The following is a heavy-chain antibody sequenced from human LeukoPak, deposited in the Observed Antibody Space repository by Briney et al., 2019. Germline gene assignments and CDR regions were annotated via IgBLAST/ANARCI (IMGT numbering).Heavy chain of an antibody. CDR1: GYTFTGYY. D-gene: IGHD6-19*01. CDR2: IIPILGIA. V-gene: IGHV1-69*04. J-gene: IGHJ6*02. Sequence: SVKVSCKASGYTFTGYYMHWVRQAPGQGLEWMGRIIPILGIANYAQKFQGRVTITADKSTSTAYMELSSLRAEDTAVYYCARERDTSGWYLGYYYGMDVWGQGTTVTVSS. CDR3: ARERDTSGWYLGYYYGMDV.